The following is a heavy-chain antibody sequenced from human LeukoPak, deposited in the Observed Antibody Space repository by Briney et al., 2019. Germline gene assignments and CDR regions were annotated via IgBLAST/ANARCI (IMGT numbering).Heavy chain of an antibody. Sequence: ASVKVSCKASGYTFTGYYMHWVRQAPGQGLEWIGWINPNSGGTNYAQKFQGRVTMTRDTSISTAYMELSRLRSDDTAVYYCAREGGYQYYYAMDVWGQGTTVTVSS. CDR1: GYTFTGYY. V-gene: IGHV1-2*02. J-gene: IGHJ6*02. D-gene: IGHD3-16*01. CDR2: INPNSGGT. CDR3: AREGGYQYYYAMDV.